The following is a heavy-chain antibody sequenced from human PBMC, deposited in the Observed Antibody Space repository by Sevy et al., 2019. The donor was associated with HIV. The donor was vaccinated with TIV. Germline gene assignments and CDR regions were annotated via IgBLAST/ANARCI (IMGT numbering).Heavy chain of an antibody. CDR1: GFIFSDYY. V-gene: IGHV3-11*01. J-gene: IGHJ6*02. CDR2: ISSRGNTI. Sequence: GGSLRLSCAASGFIFSDYYMSWIRQAPGKGLEWVSYISSRGNTIYYTDSVKGRFTISRDNTKKLLFLQMNSLRAEDTAVYYCARDRGFCSSTSCDDWDYYGMDVWGQWTTVTVSS. CDR3: ARDRGFCSSTSCDDWDYYGMDV. D-gene: IGHD2-2*01.